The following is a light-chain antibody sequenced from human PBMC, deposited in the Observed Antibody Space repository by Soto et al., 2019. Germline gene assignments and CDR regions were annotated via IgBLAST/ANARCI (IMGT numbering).Light chain of an antibody. CDR2: DVS. V-gene: IGLV2-11*01. J-gene: IGLJ2*01. CDR1: SSDVGGYNY. Sequence: QSALTQPRSVSGSPGQSVTISCTGTSSDVGGYNYVSWYQQHPGKAPKLMIYDVSKRPSGVPDRFLGSKSGNTASLTISGLQAEDEADYYCCSYAGSYTFVVFGGGTKLTVL. CDR3: CSYAGSYTFVV.